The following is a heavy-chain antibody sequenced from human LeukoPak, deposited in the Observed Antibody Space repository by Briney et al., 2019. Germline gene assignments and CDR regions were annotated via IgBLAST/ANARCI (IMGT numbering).Heavy chain of an antibody. J-gene: IGHJ3*02. CDR3: ARDADFDWLAPRGNAFDI. V-gene: IGHV3-30*03. CDR2: ISYDGSNK. D-gene: IGHD3-9*01. Sequence: GRSLRLSCAASGFTFSSYGMHWVRQAPGKGLEWVAVISYDGSNKYYADSVKGRFTISRDNSKNTLYLQMNSLRAEDTAVYYCARDADFDWLAPRGNAFDIWGQGTMVTVSS. CDR1: GFTFSSYG.